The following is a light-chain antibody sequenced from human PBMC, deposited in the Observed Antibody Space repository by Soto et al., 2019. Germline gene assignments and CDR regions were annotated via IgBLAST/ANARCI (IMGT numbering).Light chain of an antibody. Sequence: DIQMTQSPSSLSASVGDRVTITCRASQSISSYLNWYQQKPGKAPKLLIYAASSLESGNPSRFSGSGSGTDITLTITSLEPDDFETDDYQDNYSTPWTFGQGTKVEIK. CDR3: QDNYSTPWT. J-gene: IGKJ1*01. V-gene: IGKV1-39*01. CDR1: QSISSY. CDR2: AAS.